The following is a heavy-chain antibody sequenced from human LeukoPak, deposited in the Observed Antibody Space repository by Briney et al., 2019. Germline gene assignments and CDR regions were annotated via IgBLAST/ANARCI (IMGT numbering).Heavy chain of an antibody. CDR1: GFTFSSYA. CDR3: ARSHGVIGYFDY. Sequence: PGRSLRLSCAASGFTFSSYAMHWVRKAPGKGLEWVAVISYDGSNKYYADSVKGRFTISRDNSKNTLYLQMNSLRAEDTAVYYCARSHGVIGYFDYWGQGTLVTVSS. CDR2: ISYDGSNK. J-gene: IGHJ4*02. D-gene: IGHD3-22*01. V-gene: IGHV3-30*01.